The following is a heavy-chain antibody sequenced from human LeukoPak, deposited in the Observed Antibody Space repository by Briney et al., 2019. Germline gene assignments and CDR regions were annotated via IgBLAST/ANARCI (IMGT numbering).Heavy chain of an antibody. CDR3: AKDSLIVVVPAAPGH. CDR2: ISYDGSNK. D-gene: IGHD2-2*01. J-gene: IGHJ1*01. Sequence: AGGSLRLSCAASGFTFSSYAMHWVRQAPGKGLEWVAVISYDGSNKYYADSVKGRFSISRDNSKNTLYLQMNSLRADDTAVYYCAKDSLIVVVPAAPGHWGQGTLVTVSS. CDR1: GFTFSSYA. V-gene: IGHV3-30*01.